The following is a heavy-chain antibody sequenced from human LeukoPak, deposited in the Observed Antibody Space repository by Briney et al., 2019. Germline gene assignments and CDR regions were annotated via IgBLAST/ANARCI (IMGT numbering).Heavy chain of an antibody. Sequence: ASVKVSCKASGYTFTSYYRHWVRQPPGQGLEWMGIINPSGGSTSYAQKFQGRVTMTRDTSTSTVYMELSSLRSEDTAVYYCARDIGYQLDDSWGQGTLVTVSS. V-gene: IGHV1-46*01. CDR1: GYTFTSYY. CDR3: ARDIGYQLDDS. J-gene: IGHJ4*02. D-gene: IGHD2-2*01. CDR2: INPSGGST.